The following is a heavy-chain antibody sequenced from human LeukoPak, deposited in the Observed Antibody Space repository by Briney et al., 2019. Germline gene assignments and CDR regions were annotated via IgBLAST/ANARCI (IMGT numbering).Heavy chain of an antibody. Sequence: GGSLRLSCAASGFTVSSNYMSWVRRAPGQGLEWVSVIYSGGSTYYADSVKGRFTISRDNSKNTLYLQMNSLRAEDTAVYYCARNPKYYYDSSGYRAPLLYGMDVWGQGTTVTVSS. D-gene: IGHD3-22*01. J-gene: IGHJ6*02. V-gene: IGHV3-53*01. CDR1: GFTVSSNY. CDR3: ARNPKYYYDSSGYRAPLLYGMDV. CDR2: IYSGGST.